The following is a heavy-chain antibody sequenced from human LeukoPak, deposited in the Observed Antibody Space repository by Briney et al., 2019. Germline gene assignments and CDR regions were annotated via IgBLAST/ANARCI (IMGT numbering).Heavy chain of an antibody. V-gene: IGHV1-46*03. CDR1: GYTFTSYY. CDR2: INPSGGST. CDR3: AKSAMVGYFDY. Sequence: ASVKVSCKASGYTFTSYYMHWVRQAPGQGLEWMGIINPSGGSTSYAQKFQGRVAMTRDMSTSTVYMELSSLRSEDTAVYYCAKSAMVGYFDYWGQGTLVTVSS. J-gene: IGHJ4*02. D-gene: IGHD5-18*01.